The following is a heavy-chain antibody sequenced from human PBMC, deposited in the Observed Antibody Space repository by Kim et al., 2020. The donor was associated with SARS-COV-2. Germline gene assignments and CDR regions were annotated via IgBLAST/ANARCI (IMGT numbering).Heavy chain of an antibody. V-gene: IGHV3-30*18. Sequence: GGSLRLSCAASGFTFSSYGMHWVRQAPGKGLEWVAVISYDGSNKYYADSVKGRFTISRDNSKNTLYLQMNSLRAEDTAVYYCAKVGDYGDYYYYYGMDVWGQGTTVTVSS. D-gene: IGHD4-17*01. CDR3: AKVGDYGDYYYYYGMDV. J-gene: IGHJ6*02. CDR2: ISYDGSNK. CDR1: GFTFSSYG.